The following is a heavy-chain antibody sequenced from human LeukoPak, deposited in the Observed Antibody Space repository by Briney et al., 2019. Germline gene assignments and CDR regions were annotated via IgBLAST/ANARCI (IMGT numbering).Heavy chain of an antibody. D-gene: IGHD3-10*02. V-gene: IGHV4-38-2*02. J-gene: IGHJ6*03. CDR2: IYHSGST. CDR3: ARVVVRAGYYYYYYMDV. Sequence: SSETLSLTCTVSGYSISSGYYWGWIRQPPGKGLEWIGSIYHSGSTYYNPSLKSRVTISVDTSKNQFSLKLSSVTAADTAVYYCARVVVRAGYYYYYYMDVWGKGTTVTVSS. CDR1: GYSISSGYY.